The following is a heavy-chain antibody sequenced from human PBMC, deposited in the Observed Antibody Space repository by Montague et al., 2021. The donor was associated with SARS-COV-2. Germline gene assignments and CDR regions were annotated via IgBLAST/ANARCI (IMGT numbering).Heavy chain of an antibody. V-gene: IGHV4-59*12. D-gene: IGHD2-15*01. Sequence: SETLSLTCTVSGGSISSYYWSWIRQPPGRGLQWIGYISYSGSTNYNPSPKSRVTISVDTSKNQFSLKLSSVTAADTAVYYCARGSVDIVVVVAATPPYFDYWGQGTLVTVSS. CDR1: GGSISSYY. CDR2: ISYSGST. J-gene: IGHJ4*02. CDR3: ARGSVDIVVVVAATPPYFDY.